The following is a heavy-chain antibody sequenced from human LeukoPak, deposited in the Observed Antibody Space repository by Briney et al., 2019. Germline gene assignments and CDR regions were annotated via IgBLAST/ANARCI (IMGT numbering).Heavy chain of an antibody. J-gene: IGHJ4*02. Sequence: GGSLRLSCAASGFTFSAYGMHWVRQAPGKGLEWVSYISSSTTSIYYADSVKGRFTISGDNAKNSLYLQMNSLRDEDTAVYYCARGGSGWYWGQGTLVTVSS. V-gene: IGHV3-48*02. CDR1: GFTFSAYG. CDR3: ARGGSGWY. D-gene: IGHD6-25*01. CDR2: ISSSTTSI.